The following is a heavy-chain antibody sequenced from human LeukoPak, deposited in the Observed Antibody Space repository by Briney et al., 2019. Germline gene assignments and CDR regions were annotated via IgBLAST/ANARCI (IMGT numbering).Heavy chain of an antibody. D-gene: IGHD4-17*01. J-gene: IGHJ4*02. CDR2: ISSSSSYI. CDR1: GFTFSSYS. CDR3: ARAMTTVFDY. V-gene: IGHV3-21*01. Sequence: PGGSLRLXCAASGFTFSSYSMNWVRQAPGKGLEWVTSISSSSSYIYYADSVKGRFTISRDNAKNSLYLQMNSLRAEDTAVYYCARAMTTVFDYWGQGTLVTVSS.